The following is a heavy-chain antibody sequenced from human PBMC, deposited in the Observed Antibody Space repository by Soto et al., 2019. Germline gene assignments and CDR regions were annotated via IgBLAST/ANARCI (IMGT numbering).Heavy chain of an antibody. CDR2: IIPIFGTA. D-gene: IGHD6-19*01. CDR1: GGTFSSYA. V-gene: IGHV1-69*13. CDR3: ARSSPGRTIAVAGFDY. J-gene: IGHJ4*02. Sequence: VASVKVSCKASGGTFSSYAISWVRQAPGQGLEWMGGIIPIFGTANYAQKFQGRVTITADESTSTAYMELSSLRSEDTAVYYCARSSPGRTIAVAGFDYWGQGTLVTVSS.